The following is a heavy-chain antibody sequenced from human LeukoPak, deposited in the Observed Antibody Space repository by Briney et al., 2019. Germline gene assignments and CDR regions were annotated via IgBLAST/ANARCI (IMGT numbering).Heavy chain of an antibody. Sequence: VASVKVSCKAPGYTFTSYDINWVRQATGQGLEWMGWMNPNSGNTGYAQKFQGRVTMTRNTSISTAYMELSSLRSEDTAVYYCARVDSSSWYHYYMDVWGKGTTVTVSS. J-gene: IGHJ6*03. CDR2: MNPNSGNT. CDR3: ARVDSSSWYHYYMDV. V-gene: IGHV1-8*01. CDR1: GYTFTSYD. D-gene: IGHD6-13*01.